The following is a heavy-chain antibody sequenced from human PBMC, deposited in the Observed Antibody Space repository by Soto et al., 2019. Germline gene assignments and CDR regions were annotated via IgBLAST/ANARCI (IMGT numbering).Heavy chain of an antibody. V-gene: IGHV4-30-2*01. CDR3: ASFYGDYKNWFDP. Sequence: QLQLQESGSGLVKPSQTLSLTCAVSGGSISSGGYSWSWIRQPPGKGLEWIGYIYHGGSTYYNPSLKRRVTISVDRSKNQFSLKLSSVTAADTAVYYGASFYGDYKNWFDPWGQGTLVTVSS. CDR2: IYHGGST. D-gene: IGHD4-17*01. J-gene: IGHJ5*02. CDR1: GGSISSGGYS.